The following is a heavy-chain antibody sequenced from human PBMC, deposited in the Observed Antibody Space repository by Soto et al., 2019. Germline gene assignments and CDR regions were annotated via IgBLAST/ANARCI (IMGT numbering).Heavy chain of an antibody. CDR1: GGSISSYY. CDR2: IYYSGST. V-gene: IGHV4-59*01. D-gene: IGHD6-25*01. J-gene: IGHJ4*02. Sequence: QVQLQESGPGLVKPSETLSLTCTVSGGSISSYYWSWIRQPPGKGLGWIGYIYYSGSTNYNPSLKSRVTISVDTPKNQFSLKLSSVTAADTAVYYCARLRAAAGTPNFDYWGQGTLATVSS. CDR3: ARLRAAAGTPNFDY.